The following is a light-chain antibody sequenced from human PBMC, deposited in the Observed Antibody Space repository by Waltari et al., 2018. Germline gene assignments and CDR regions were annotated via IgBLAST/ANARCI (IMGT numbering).Light chain of an antibody. CDR1: QSISKW. J-gene: IGKJ4*01. Sequence: DIQMTQSPSTLSASVGDRVIFSCRASQSISKWLAWYQQKPGKAPKLLIYKASTLESGVPSSWSSGGSGTEFTLTTSSLQPEDFATDYCQQYNSYSLLSFGGGTKVEIK. CDR2: KAS. CDR3: QQYNSYSLLS. V-gene: IGKV1-5*03.